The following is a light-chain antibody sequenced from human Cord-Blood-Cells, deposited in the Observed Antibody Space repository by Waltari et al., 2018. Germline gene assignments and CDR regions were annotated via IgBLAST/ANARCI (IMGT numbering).Light chain of an antibody. Sequence: QSALTQPASVSGSPGQSITIPCTGTSSDVGSYNLVSWYQQHPGKAPKLMIYEGSKRPPGVSNRFSVSTSGDTASLTISGLQAEDEADYYCCSYAGSSTWVFGGGTKLTVL. CDR3: CSYAGSSTWV. J-gene: IGLJ3*02. V-gene: IGLV2-23*01. CDR1: SSDVGSYNL. CDR2: EGS.